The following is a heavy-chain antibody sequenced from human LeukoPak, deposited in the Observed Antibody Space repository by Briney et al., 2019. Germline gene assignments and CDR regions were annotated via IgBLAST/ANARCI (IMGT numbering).Heavy chain of an antibody. D-gene: IGHD2-15*01. Sequence: SETLSLTCTVSGGSISSGGYYWSWIRQHPGKGLEWIGYIYYSGSTSYNPSLKSRLTLSVDTSKNQFSLKLSSVTAADTAVYYCARYGGCSGGTCYAWFDPWGQGTLVTVSS. V-gene: IGHV4-31*03. CDR1: GGSISSGGYY. CDR2: IYYSGST. CDR3: ARYGGCSGGTCYAWFDP. J-gene: IGHJ5*02.